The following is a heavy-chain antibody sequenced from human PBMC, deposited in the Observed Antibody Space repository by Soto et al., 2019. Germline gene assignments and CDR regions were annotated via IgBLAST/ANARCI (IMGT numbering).Heavy chain of an antibody. J-gene: IGHJ4*02. D-gene: IGHD3-22*01. CDR3: ARISGYYYDRSGYYSFDY. Sequence: EVQLEESGGGSVQPGGSLRLSCVASGFTLSSHWMSWVRQAPGKGLEWVANIKQDGSEIYYLDSVKGRFTISRDNAKNAVYLQMNSLRAEDTAVYYCARISGYYYDRSGYYSFDYWGQGTLVTVSS. CDR2: IKQDGSEI. V-gene: IGHV3-7*05. CDR1: GFTLSSHW.